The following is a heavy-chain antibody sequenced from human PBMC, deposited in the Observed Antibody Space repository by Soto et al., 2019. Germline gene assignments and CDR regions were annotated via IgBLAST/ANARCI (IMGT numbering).Heavy chain of an antibody. CDR1: GGTLRNYG. J-gene: IGHJ6*02. Sequence: QVQLVQSGAEVKKPGSSVRVSCKASGGTLRNYGISWVRQAPGQGLEWMGGIIPVFGTANYAQKFQGRVTITADESTSTVYMDVTSLRSEDTAVYYCSRGDATKIVVTTYYAMDVWGQGTTVTVSS. CDR2: IIPVFGTA. CDR3: SRGDATKIVVTTYYAMDV. D-gene: IGHD4-17*01. V-gene: IGHV1-69*12.